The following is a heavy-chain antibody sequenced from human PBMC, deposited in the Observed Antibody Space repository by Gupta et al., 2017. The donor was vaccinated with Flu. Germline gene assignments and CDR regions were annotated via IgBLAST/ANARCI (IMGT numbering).Heavy chain of an antibody. J-gene: IGHJ4*02. V-gene: IGHV1-2*04. D-gene: IGHD4-17*01. CDR3: ARAEVGYGRPFDY. Sequence: YGQKFQGWVTMTRDTSISTAYMELSRLRSDDTAVYYCARAEVGYGRPFDYWGQGTLVTVSS.